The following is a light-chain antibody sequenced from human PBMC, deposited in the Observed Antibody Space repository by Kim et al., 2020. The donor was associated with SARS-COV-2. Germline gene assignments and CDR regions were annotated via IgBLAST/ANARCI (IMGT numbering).Light chain of an antibody. Sequence: GQSVTISCTGTSSDVGGYNYVSWYQQHPGKAPTLMIYDVSKRPSGVPDRFSGSKSGNTASLTISGLQAEDEADNYCCSYAGSYTWVFGGGTQLTVL. CDR3: CSYAGSYTWV. CDR2: DVS. V-gene: IGLV2-11*01. J-gene: IGLJ3*02. CDR1: SSDVGGYNY.